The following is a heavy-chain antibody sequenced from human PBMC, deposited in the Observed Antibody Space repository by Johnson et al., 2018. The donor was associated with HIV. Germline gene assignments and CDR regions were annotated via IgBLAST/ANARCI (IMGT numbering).Heavy chain of an antibody. CDR3: ARAKDAAYPYDAFDV. D-gene: IGHD2-15*01. CDR2: ISWTGCST. J-gene: IGHJ3*01. CDR1: GFTFDDYA. V-gene: IGHV3-20*04. Sequence: VQLVESGGGVVQPGRSLRLSCAASGFTFDDYAMHWVRQAPGKGLEWVSGISWTGCSTGYADSVRDRCSISRDNAKNSLYLQMDSLRAEDTAMYYCARAKDAAYPYDAFDVWGHGTMVIVSA.